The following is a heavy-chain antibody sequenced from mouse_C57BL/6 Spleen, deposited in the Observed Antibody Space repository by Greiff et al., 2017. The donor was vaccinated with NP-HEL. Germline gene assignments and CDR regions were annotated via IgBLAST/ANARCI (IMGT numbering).Heavy chain of an antibody. J-gene: IGHJ2*01. Sequence: VKLQQPGAELVKPGASVKLSCKASGYTFTSYWMHWVKQRPGQGLEWIGMIHPTSGSTNYNEKFKSKATQTVDKSSSTAYMQLSSLPSEDSAVYYCATHSSYDYWGQGTTLTVSS. CDR2: IHPTSGST. CDR1: GYTFTSYW. V-gene: IGHV1-64*01. CDR3: ATHSSYDY. D-gene: IGHD1-1*01.